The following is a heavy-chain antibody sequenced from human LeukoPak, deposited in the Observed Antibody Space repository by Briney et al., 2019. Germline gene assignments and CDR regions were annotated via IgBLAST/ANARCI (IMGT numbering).Heavy chain of an antibody. D-gene: IGHD3-10*01. Sequence: GRSLRLSCAASGFTFDDYAMHWVRQAPGKGLEWVSGISWNSGSIGYADSVKGRFTISRDNAKNSLYLQMNSLRAEDTAVYYCARVNRGGFDYWGQGTLVTVSS. CDR1: GFTFDDYA. CDR2: ISWNSGSI. V-gene: IGHV3-9*01. CDR3: ARVNRGGFDY. J-gene: IGHJ4*02.